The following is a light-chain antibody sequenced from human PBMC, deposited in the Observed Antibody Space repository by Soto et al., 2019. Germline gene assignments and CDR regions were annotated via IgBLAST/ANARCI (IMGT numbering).Light chain of an antibody. Sequence: QSALTQPASVSGSPGQSITISCTGTSSDVGDYNYVSWYQQHPGKAPKLMIYDVSSRPSGVSNRFSGSKSGNTASLTISGLQAEDEADYYCSSYTGSSTFVFGTGTKVTVL. CDR3: SSYTGSSTFV. V-gene: IGLV2-14*01. J-gene: IGLJ1*01. CDR1: SSDVGDYNY. CDR2: DVS.